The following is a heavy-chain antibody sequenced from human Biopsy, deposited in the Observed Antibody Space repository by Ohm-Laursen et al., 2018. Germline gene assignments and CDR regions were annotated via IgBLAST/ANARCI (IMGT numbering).Heavy chain of an antibody. D-gene: IGHD4-17*01. CDR2: INTYSGNT. J-gene: IGHJ4*02. V-gene: IGHV1-18*01. CDR1: GYTFTTYG. Sequence: ASVKVSCKASGYTFTTYGISWVRQAPGQGLGWMGWINTYSGNTNYGKKFHDRVIMTSDTSTSTAYLEHRSLRSDDTAVYYCARDYYPYVDYLKDVPLCDSWGQGTLVTVSS. CDR3: ARDYYPYVDYLKDVPLCDS.